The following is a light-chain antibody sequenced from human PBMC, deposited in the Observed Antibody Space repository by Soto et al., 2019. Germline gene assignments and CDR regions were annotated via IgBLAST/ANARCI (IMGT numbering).Light chain of an antibody. Sequence: EVVLTQSPGTLSLSPGERATLSCRASQSVSSSYLAWYQQKPGQAPRLLIYVASSRATGIPDRFSGSGSGTDFTLTINRMEPEDFAVYYCQQYGSSPPDTFGQGTRLEIK. CDR2: VAS. CDR3: QQYGSSPPDT. V-gene: IGKV3-20*01. CDR1: QSVSSSY. J-gene: IGKJ5*01.